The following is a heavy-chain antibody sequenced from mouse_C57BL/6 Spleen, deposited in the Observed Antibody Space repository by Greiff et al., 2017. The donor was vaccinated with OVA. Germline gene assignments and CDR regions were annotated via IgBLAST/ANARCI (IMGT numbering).Heavy chain of an antibody. Sequence: VQLQQPGAELVRPGSSVKLSCKASGYTFTSYWMHWVKQRPIQGLEWIGTIDPSDSETHYNQKFKDKATLTVDKSSSTAYMQLSSLTSEDSAVYYCARTHYYGSSWFAYWGQGTLVTVSA. CDR3: ARTHYYGSSWFAY. CDR2: IDPSDSET. V-gene: IGHV1-52*01. J-gene: IGHJ3*01. CDR1: GYTFTSYW. D-gene: IGHD1-1*01.